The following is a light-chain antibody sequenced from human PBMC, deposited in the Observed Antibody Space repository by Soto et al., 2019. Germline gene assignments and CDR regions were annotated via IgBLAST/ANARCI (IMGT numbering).Light chain of an antibody. V-gene: IGKV3-15*01. CDR3: QQYNNWPPLT. Sequence: EIVMTQSPATLSVSPGERATLSCRPSQSVSSNLAWYQQKPGQAPRLLIYGASTRATGIPARLSGSGSGTEFTLTISSLQSEDFAVYYCQQYNNWPPLTFGGGTKVDIK. CDR1: QSVSSN. CDR2: GAS. J-gene: IGKJ4*01.